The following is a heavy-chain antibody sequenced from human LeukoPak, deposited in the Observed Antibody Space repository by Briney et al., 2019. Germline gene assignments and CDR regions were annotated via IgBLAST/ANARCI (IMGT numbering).Heavy chain of an antibody. CDR2: IYSGGST. V-gene: IGHV3-53*01. J-gene: IGHJ5*02. CDR1: GFTVSSNY. Sequence: GGSLRLSCAASGFTVSSNYMSWVRRAPGKGLEWVSVIYSGGSTYYADSVKGRFTISRDNSKNTVYLQMNNMRVDDTAVYYCARVAGSHWFDPWGQGTLVTVSS. D-gene: IGHD6-19*01. CDR3: ARVAGSHWFDP.